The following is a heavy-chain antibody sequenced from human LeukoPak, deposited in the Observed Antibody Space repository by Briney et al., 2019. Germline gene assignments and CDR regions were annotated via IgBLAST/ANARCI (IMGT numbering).Heavy chain of an antibody. V-gene: IGHV1-46*01. CDR3: ARDLTIFGVGENAFDI. D-gene: IGHD3-3*01. CDR2: INPSGGST. J-gene: IGHJ3*02. CDR1: GYTFTSYY. Sequence: ASVKVSCKASGYTFTSYYMHWVRQAPGQGLEWMGIINPSGGSTSYAQKFQGRVTMTRDTSTSTVYMELGSLRSEDTGVYYCARDLTIFGVGENAFDIWGQGTMVTVSS.